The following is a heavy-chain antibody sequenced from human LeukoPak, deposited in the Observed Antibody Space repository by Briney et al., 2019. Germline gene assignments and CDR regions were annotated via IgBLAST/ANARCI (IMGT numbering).Heavy chain of an antibody. CDR3: AKEAYFDY. Sequence: GRSLRLSCAASGFTFSSYGMHWVRQAPGKGLEWVAVISYDGSNKYYADSVKGRFTISRDNSKNTLYLQMNSLRAEGTAVYYCAKEAYFDYWGQGTLVTVSS. CDR1: GFTFSSYG. V-gene: IGHV3-30*18. J-gene: IGHJ4*02. CDR2: ISYDGSNK.